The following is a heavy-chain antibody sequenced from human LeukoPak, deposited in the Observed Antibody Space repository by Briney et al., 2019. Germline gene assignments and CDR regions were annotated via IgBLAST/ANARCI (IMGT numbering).Heavy chain of an antibody. V-gene: IGHV3-23*01. CDR1: GFTFSSSA. CDR3: AKDQRWESPHYLDS. CDR2: ISASGGST. J-gene: IGHJ4*02. D-gene: IGHD1-26*01. Sequence: TGGSLRLSCAASGFTFSSSAMSWVRQVPGKGLEWVSGISASGGSTYYADSVRGRFTISRDNSKNTLYVQMNSLRDEDTAVHYCAKDQRWESPHYLDSWGQGTLVTVSS.